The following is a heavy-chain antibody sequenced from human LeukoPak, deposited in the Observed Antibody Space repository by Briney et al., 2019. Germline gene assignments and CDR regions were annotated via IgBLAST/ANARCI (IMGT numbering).Heavy chain of an antibody. V-gene: IGHV3-21*04. J-gene: IGHJ5*02. CDR3: ARKYSSSWYYTTWFDP. CDR2: ISSSSSYI. D-gene: IGHD6-13*01. CDR1: GFTFSSYS. Sequence: GGSLRLSCAASGFTFSSYSMNWVRQAPGKGLEWVSSISSSSSYIYYADSVKGRFTISRDNAKNSLYLQMNSLRAEDTALYYCARKYSSSWYYTTWFDPWGQGTLVTVSS.